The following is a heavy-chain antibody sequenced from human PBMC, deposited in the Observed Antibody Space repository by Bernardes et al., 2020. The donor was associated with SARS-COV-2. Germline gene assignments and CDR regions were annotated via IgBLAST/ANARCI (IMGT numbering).Heavy chain of an antibody. J-gene: IGHJ4*02. CDR3: ASLSTGTNSFDS. Sequence: SESLSLTCAVYGGSFSGYYLSWIRQPPGKGLEWIGEMDHSGSMKYNPSLKSGVTISVDKSKNQFSLRLNSVTAEDTAVYFCASLSTGTNSFDSWGQGTLVTVSS. D-gene: IGHD1-1*01. CDR1: GGSFSGYY. V-gene: IGHV4-34*01. CDR2: MDHSGSM.